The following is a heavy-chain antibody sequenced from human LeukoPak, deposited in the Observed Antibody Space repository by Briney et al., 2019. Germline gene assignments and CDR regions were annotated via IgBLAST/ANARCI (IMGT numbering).Heavy chain of an antibody. V-gene: IGHV1-3*01. Sequence: GASVKVSCKASGYTFTSYAMHWVRQAPGQRLEWMGWINGGNGNTKYSQKFQGRVTISRDTSATTAYMELSSLRSEDTAVYYCARLAVAGDFDFWGQGTLVTVSS. CDR3: ARLAVAGDFDF. D-gene: IGHD6-19*01. J-gene: IGHJ4*02. CDR1: GYTFTSYA. CDR2: INGGNGNT.